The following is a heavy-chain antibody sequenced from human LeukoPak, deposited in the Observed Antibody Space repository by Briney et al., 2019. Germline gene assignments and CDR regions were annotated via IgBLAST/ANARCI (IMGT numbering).Heavy chain of an antibody. CDR1: GYTFTVYY. Sequence: ASVTVSCKASGYTFTVYYMHWVRQAPGQGLEWMGWINPNSGGTNYAQKFQGRVTMTRDTSISTAYMELSRLRSDDTAVYYCAREDTAMANFDYWGQGTLVTVSS. V-gene: IGHV1-2*02. D-gene: IGHD5-18*01. CDR3: AREDTAMANFDY. J-gene: IGHJ4*02. CDR2: INPNSGGT.